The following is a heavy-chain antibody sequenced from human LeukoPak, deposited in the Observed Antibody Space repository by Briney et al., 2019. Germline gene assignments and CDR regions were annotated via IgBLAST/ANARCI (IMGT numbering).Heavy chain of an antibody. V-gene: IGHV1-2*02. Sequence: ASVKVSCKASGYTFTGYYMHWVRQAPGQGLEWMGWINLNSGGTNYAQKFQGRVTMTRDTSISTAYMELSRLRSEDTAVYYCARGSHGSSWYYYYYYMDVWGKGTTVTVSS. CDR3: ARGSHGSSWYYYYYYMDV. CDR1: GYTFTGYY. J-gene: IGHJ6*03. D-gene: IGHD6-13*01. CDR2: INLNSGGT.